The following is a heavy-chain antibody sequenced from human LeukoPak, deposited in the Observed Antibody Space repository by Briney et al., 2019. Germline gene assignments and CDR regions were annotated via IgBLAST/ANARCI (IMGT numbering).Heavy chain of an antibody. V-gene: IGHV1-69*05. CDR1: GGTFSSYA. D-gene: IGHD3-3*01. CDR2: IIPTFGTA. J-gene: IGHJ6*03. CDR3: ARGGDYDFWSGYRRRGYYYYMDV. Sequence: SVKVPCKASGGTFSSYAISWVRQAPGQGLEWMGGIIPTFGTANYAQKFQGRVTITTDESTSTAYMELSSLRSEDTAVYYCARGGDYDFWSGYRRRGYYYYMDVWGKGITVTVSS.